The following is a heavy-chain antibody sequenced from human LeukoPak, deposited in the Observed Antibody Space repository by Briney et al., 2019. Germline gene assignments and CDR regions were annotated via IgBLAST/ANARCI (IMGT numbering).Heavy chain of an antibody. CDR2: ISPDTGDT. Sequence: ASVKVSCKASGYTFTGHYMHWLRQAPGQGLEWMGWISPDTGDTDYAQRFQGRVTMTRDPAIGTAYMELNNLRSDDTAVYYCARTAIAAAGPVYQYHYMDVWGKGTTVTVSS. V-gene: IGHV1-2*02. CDR3: ARTAIAAAGPVYQYHYMDV. CDR1: GYTFTGHY. D-gene: IGHD6-13*01. J-gene: IGHJ6*03.